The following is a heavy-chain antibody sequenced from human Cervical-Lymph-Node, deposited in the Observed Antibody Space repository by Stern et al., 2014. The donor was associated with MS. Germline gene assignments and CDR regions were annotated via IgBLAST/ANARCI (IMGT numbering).Heavy chain of an antibody. CDR1: GFTFTSSA. V-gene: IGHV1-58*01. D-gene: IGHD3-22*01. CDR3: AASSTFYYDSSGYRPKNWYFDL. J-gene: IGHJ2*01. Sequence: QLEESGPEVKKPGTSVKVSCKASGFTFTSSALQWVRQARGQRLEWIGWIVVGSGNTNYAQKFQERVTITRDMSTSTAYMELSSLRSEDTAVYYCAASSTFYYDSSGYRPKNWYFDLWGRGTLVTVSS. CDR2: IVVGSGNT.